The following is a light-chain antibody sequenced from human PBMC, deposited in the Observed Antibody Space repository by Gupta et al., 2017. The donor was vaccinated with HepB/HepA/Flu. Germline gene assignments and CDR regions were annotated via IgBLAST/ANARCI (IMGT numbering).Light chain of an antibody. CDR2: LAA. J-gene: IGKJ4*01. V-gene: IGKV4-1*01. CDR3: QQYHTTTAACN. Sequence: DIVMTQSPDSLAVSLGERATITCKSSQSVLYNSNNKIYLAWYQQKPRQPPKLLIFLAATRESEVPDRFSFSGSGTDLTLTISSLQAEDVAVYYWQQYHTTTAACNFGGGTKVEIK. CDR1: QSVLYNSNNKIY.